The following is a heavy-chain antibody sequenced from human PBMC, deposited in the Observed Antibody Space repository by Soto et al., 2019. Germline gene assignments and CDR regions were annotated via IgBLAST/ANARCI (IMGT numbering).Heavy chain of an antibody. D-gene: IGHD2-2*01. V-gene: IGHV5-51*01. J-gene: IGHJ4*02. CDR3: ARIRYCSSTSCYSFDY. CDR2: IYPGDSDT. CDR1: GYSFTSYW. Sequence: PGESLKISCKGSGYSFTSYWIGWVRQMPGKGLEWMGIIYPGDSDTRYSPSFQGQVTISADKSISTAYLQWSSLKASDTAMYYWARIRYCSSTSCYSFDYWGQGTLVTVSS.